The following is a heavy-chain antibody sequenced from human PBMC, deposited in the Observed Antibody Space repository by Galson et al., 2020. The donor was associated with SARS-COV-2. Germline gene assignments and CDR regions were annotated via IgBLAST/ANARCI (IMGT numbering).Heavy chain of an antibody. D-gene: IGHD2-15*01. Sequence: GGSLRLSCAASQFIFSDFAMSWVRQAPGKGLEWVAAVSINSENTYYADSVKGRFSISRDNSDNNLYLEMNRLRNDDTGVYYCTRRSCSGGACFSVSDYWGRGALVTVSS. J-gene: IGHJ4*02. CDR1: QFIFSDFA. CDR2: VSINSENT. CDR3: TRRSCSGGACFSVSDY. V-gene: IGHV3-23*01.